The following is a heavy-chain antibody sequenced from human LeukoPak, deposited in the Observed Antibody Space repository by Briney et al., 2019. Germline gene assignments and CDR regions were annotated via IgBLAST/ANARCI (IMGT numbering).Heavy chain of an antibody. J-gene: IGHJ4*02. CDR3: AKVKGWWPPTSADY. D-gene: IGHD2-15*01. Sequence: GGSLRLSCAASGFTFSSYWMSWVRQAPGKGLEWVANIKQDGREKYYVDSVKGRFTISRDNAKNTLYLQMSSLRVEDTAVYYCAKVKGWWPPTSADYWGQGTLVTVSS. CDR2: IKQDGREK. CDR1: GFTFSSYW. V-gene: IGHV3-7*03.